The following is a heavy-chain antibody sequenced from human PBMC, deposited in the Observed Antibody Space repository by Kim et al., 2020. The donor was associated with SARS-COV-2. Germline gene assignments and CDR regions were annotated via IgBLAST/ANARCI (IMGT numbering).Heavy chain of an antibody. J-gene: IGHJ4*02. Sequence: GGSLRLSCAASGFTFSSYGMHWVRQAPGKGLEWVAVISYDGSNKYYADSVKGRFTISRDNSKNTLYLQMNSLRAEDTAVYYCAKDYSGSYYGVCYWGQGTLVTVSS. CDR1: GFTFSSYG. V-gene: IGHV3-30*18. D-gene: IGHD1-26*01. CDR2: ISYDGSNK. CDR3: AKDYSGSYYGVCY.